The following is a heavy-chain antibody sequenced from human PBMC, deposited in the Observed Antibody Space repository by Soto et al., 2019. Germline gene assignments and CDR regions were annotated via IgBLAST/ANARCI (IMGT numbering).Heavy chain of an antibody. J-gene: IGHJ4*02. D-gene: IGHD3-22*01. CDR1: GDSLSSGGHS. CDR2: IYPSGST. Sequence: HLQLQESGSGLVKPSQTVSLTCTVSGDSLSSGGHSWTWIRRPPGRGLEWIGYIYPSGSTYYNPSLKTRVTISLHRSKNQFSLNLTSVTAADTAVYYCASVKRHYYDSIGYSDYWGQGTLVTVSS. CDR3: ASVKRHYYDSIGYSDY. V-gene: IGHV4-30-2*01.